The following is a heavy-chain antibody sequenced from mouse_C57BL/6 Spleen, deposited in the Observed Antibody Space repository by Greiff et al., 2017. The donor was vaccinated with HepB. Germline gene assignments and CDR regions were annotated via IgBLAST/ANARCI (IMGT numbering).Heavy chain of an antibody. J-gene: IGHJ2*01. D-gene: IGHD2-4*01. CDR2: ISSGGSYT. V-gene: IGHV5-6*01. CDR3: ARDYDGQYYFDY. CDR1: GFTFSSYG. Sequence: EVKLMESGGDLVKPGGSLKLSCAASGFTFSSYGMSWVRQTPDKRLEWVATISSGGSYTYYPDSVKGRFTISRDNAKNTLYLQMSSLKSEDTAMYYCARDYDGQYYFDYWGQGTTLTVSS.